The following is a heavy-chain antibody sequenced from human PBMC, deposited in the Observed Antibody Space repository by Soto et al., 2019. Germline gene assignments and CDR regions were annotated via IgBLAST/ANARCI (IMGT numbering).Heavy chain of an antibody. CDR3: ARGKPSGYRFGHRNFFYGARDV. CDR1: SESLCDHY. CDR2: VHPSGST. Sequence: SETLSLTCAVFSESLCDHYWGWIRQSAGKGLEWIGEVHPSGSTDYNPSLQSRLTLSLDTSKNEFSLKAASVTAADTAVYFCARGKPSGYRFGHRNFFYGARDVWGPGPTVIV. V-gene: IGHV4-34*01. D-gene: IGHD5-18*01. J-gene: IGHJ6*02.